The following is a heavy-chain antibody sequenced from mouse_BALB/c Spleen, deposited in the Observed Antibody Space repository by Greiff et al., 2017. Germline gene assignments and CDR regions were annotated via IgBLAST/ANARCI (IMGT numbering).Heavy chain of an antibody. CDR1: GYTFTSYW. CDR2: IYPGNSDT. J-gene: IGHJ4*01. Sequence: VQLKESGTVLARPGASVKMSCKASGYTFTSYWMHWVKQRPGQGLEWIGAIYPGNSDTSYNQKFKGKAKLTAVTSTSTAYMELSSLTNEDSAVYYCTRLANWDLYYYAMDYWGQGTSVTVSS. CDR3: TRLANWDLYYYAMDY. D-gene: IGHD4-1*01. V-gene: IGHV1-5*01.